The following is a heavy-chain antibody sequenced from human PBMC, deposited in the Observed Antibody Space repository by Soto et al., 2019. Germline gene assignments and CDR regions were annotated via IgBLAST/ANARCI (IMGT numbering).Heavy chain of an antibody. J-gene: IGHJ4*02. CDR3: TMSTGMGVVTPFDY. CDR1: GFTFSSYA. Sequence: EVQLLESGGGLVQPGGSLRLSCAASGFTFSSYAMSWVRQAPGKGLEWVSAISGSGGSTYYADSVQGRFTISRDNSKNTLYLQMNRLRDEDTAVYYCTMSTGMGVVTPFDYWGQGTLVTVSS. V-gene: IGHV3-23*01. CDR2: ISGSGGST. D-gene: IGHD3-3*01.